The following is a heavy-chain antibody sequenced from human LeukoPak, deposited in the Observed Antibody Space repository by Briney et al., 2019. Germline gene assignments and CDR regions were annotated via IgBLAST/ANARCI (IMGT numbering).Heavy chain of an antibody. Sequence: PGGSLRLSCAASGFTFSSYAMHWVRQAPGKGLEWLSYIGSGGSPIYYADSVRGRFTISRDNAKNSLSLQMSRLRAEDTAVYYCARVRYNSGYIFDYWGQGALVTVSS. CDR2: IGSGGSPI. CDR1: GFTFSSYA. D-gene: IGHD5-18*01. V-gene: IGHV3-48*03. J-gene: IGHJ4*02. CDR3: ARVRYNSGYIFDY.